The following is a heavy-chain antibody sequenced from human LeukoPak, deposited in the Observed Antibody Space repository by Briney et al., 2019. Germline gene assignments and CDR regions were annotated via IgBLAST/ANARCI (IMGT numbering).Heavy chain of an antibody. D-gene: IGHD5-18*01. Sequence: PSQTLSLTCTVSGGSISGGAYYWSWIRQPPGKGLEWIGEINHSGSTNYNPSLKSRVTISVDTSKNQFSLKLSSVTAADTAVYYCARGLGYSYGPDYWGQGTLVTVSS. CDR3: ARGLGYSYGPDY. V-gene: IGHV4-34*01. CDR2: INHSGST. CDR1: GGSISGGAYY. J-gene: IGHJ4*02.